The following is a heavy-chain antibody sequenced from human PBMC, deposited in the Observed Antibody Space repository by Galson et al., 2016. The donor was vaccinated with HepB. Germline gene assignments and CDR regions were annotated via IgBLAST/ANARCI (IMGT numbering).Heavy chain of an antibody. CDR2: ISAASNT. D-gene: IGHD3-10*01. J-gene: IGHJ4*02. V-gene: IGHV3-23*01. CDR1: GFTLSSYA. CDR3: ANYLGYGSGRPGYFHS. Sequence: SLRLSCAASGFTLSSYAMSWVRQAPGKGLEWVSVISAASNTYYTDSVKGRFTISRDNSKTTLYLEMNSLRVEDTAVYFCANYLGYGSGRPGYFHSWGQGTLVTVSP.